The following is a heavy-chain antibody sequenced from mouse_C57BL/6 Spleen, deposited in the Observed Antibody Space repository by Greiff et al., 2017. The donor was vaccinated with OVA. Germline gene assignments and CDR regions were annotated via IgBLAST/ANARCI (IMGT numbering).Heavy chain of an antibody. CDR2: IYPGDGDT. CDR3: ARGYGNLDY. D-gene: IGHD2-1*01. CDR1: GYAFSSSW. Sequence: VHLVESGPELVKPGASVKISCKASGYAFSSSWMNWVKQRPGKGLEWIGRIYPGDGDTKYNGKFKGKATLTADKSSSTAYMQLSSLTSEDSAVYFCARGYGNLDYWGQGTTLTVSS. V-gene: IGHV1-82*01. J-gene: IGHJ2*01.